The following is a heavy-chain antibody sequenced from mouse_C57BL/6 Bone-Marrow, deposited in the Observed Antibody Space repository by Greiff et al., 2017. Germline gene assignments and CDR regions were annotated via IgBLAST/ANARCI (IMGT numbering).Heavy chain of an antibody. CDR1: GFTFSSYG. J-gene: IGHJ3*01. D-gene: IGHD2-4*01. CDR2: ISSGGSYT. Sequence: EVKLVESGGDLVKPGGSLKLSCAASGFTFSSYGMSWVRQTPDKRLEWVATISSGGSYTYYPDSVKGRFTISRDNAQNTLYLQMSSLKSEDTAMYYCARLGLRQFAYWGQGTLVTVSA. V-gene: IGHV5-6*01. CDR3: ARLGLRQFAY.